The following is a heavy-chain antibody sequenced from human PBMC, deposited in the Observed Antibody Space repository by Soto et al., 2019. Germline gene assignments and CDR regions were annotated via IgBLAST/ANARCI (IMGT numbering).Heavy chain of an antibody. D-gene: IGHD2-21*02. Sequence: PSETLSVTCTGSGASTGGYYWRWIRQPPGKGLEWIGYMYNTGSTVYNPSFKSRVTISVDTSKNQFSLKLNSVTAADTAVYYCARDLWGYCGTDCYPLDVWGQGTTVT. V-gene: IGHV4-59*01. J-gene: IGHJ6*02. CDR2: MYNTGST. CDR3: ARDLWGYCGTDCYPLDV. CDR1: GASTGGYY.